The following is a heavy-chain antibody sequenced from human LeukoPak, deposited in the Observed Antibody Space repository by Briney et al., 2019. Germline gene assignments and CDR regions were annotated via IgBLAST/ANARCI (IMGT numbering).Heavy chain of an antibody. CDR3: ARVRKLRTRGVMDPLDY. CDR2: IQQDGSEK. V-gene: IGHV3-7*01. Sequence: GGSLRLSCAASGFTFNYYWLTWVRQAPWKGLEWVANIQQDGSEKYYVDSVKGRFIISRDNAKNSLYLQMNSLRAEDTAVYYCARVRKLRTRGVMDPLDYWGQGTLVTVSS. CDR1: GFTFNYYW. D-gene: IGHD3-10*01. J-gene: IGHJ4*02.